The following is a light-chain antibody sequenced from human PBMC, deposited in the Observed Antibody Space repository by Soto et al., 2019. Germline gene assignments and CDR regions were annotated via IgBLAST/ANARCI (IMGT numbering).Light chain of an antibody. CDR1: SSNIGNNY. Sequence: QSVLTQPPSVSAAPGQKVTISCSGSSSNIGNNYVSWYQQLPGTAPKLLIYDNNVRPSGIPDRFSGSKSGTSATLDITGLQAGGEADYYCGTWDNSLSAVFGGGTKLTVL. CDR2: DNN. CDR3: GTWDNSLSAV. V-gene: IGLV1-51*01. J-gene: IGLJ2*01.